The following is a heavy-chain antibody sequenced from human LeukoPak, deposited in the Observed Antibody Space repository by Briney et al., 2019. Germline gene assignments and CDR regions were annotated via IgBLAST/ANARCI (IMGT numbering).Heavy chain of an antibody. CDR2: IIPILGIA. Sequence: ASVKVSCKASGGTFSSYTISWVRQAPGQGLEWMGRIIPILGIANYAQKFQGRVTITADKSTSTAYMELSSLRSEDTAVYYCVRGDYYDSSGRLLDYWGQGTLVTVSS. J-gene: IGHJ4*02. D-gene: IGHD3-22*01. CDR3: VRGDYYDSSGRLLDY. V-gene: IGHV1-69*02. CDR1: GGTFSSYT.